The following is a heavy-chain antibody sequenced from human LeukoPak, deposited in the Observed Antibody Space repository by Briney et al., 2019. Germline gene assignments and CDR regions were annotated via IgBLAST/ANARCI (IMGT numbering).Heavy chain of an antibody. D-gene: IGHD3-10*01. J-gene: IGHJ6*02. CDR1: GFTFSSYS. V-gene: IGHV3-48*01. CDR2: ISSSSSTI. CDR3: ARVPPKSYGSGSYYIPYLFDYYYYYGMDV. Sequence: GSLRLSCAASGFTFSSYSMNWVRQAPGKGLEWVSYISSSSSTIYYAGSGKGRFTISRDNAKNPLDLQINSLRAEDTAVYYCARVPPKSYGSGSYYIPYLFDYYYYYGMDVWGQGTTVTVSS.